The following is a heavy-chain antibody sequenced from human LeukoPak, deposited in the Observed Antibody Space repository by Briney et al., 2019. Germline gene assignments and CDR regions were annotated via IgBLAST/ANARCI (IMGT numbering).Heavy chain of an antibody. CDR1: GYSISSGYY. CDR2: IYHSGST. Sequence: SETLSLTCTVSGYSISSGYYWGWIRQPPGKGLEWIGSIYHSGSTYYNPSLKSRVTISVDTSKNQFSLKLSSVTAADTAVYYCARVLITMVRGVITQGFFDYWGQGTLVTVSS. V-gene: IGHV4-38-2*02. CDR3: ARVLITMVRGVITQGFFDY. J-gene: IGHJ4*02. D-gene: IGHD3-10*01.